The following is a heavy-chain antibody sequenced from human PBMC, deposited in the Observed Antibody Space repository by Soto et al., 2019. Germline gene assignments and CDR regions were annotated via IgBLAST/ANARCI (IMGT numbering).Heavy chain of an antibody. D-gene: IGHD3-10*01. V-gene: IGHV4-34*02. CDR1: GGSFDDFY. CDR2: ISHDGGT. J-gene: IGHJ6*02. Sequence: QVQLQQWGAGLLRPSETLSLTCAFYGGSFDDFYWSWVCQSPGKGLEWVGEISHDGGTNYSPSLASRVSISVDTSKNQFSLHLRSVTAADTGLYYCARGQLVWYGDLTPYHRDMDVWGQGTTVTVSS. CDR3: ARGQLVWYGDLTPYHRDMDV.